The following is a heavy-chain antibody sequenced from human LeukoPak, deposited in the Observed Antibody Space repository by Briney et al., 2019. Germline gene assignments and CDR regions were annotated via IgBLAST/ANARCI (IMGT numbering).Heavy chain of an antibody. CDR1: GYTFTGYY. Sequence: ASVKVSCKASGYTFTGYYIHWVRQAPGQGLEWMGRINPNSGGTNYAQKFQGRVTMTRDTSISTAYMELNRLRSDDTAVYYCARENFYYSFDYWGQGTLVTVSS. D-gene: IGHD4-11*01. V-gene: IGHV1-2*06. CDR3: ARENFYYSFDY. J-gene: IGHJ4*02. CDR2: INPNSGGT.